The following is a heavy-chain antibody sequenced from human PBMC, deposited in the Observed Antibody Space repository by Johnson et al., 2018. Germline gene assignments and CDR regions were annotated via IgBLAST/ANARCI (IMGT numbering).Heavy chain of an antibody. CDR1: GFTFSSYS. V-gene: IGHV3-21*01. CDR2: ISSSSSYI. J-gene: IGHJ1*01. CDR3: ARSKAVQH. Sequence: VQLVQSGGGLVKPGGSLRLSCAASGFTFSSYSMNWVRQAPGKGLEWVSSISSSSSYINYADSVKGRFTISRDNAKNSLYLQMNSLRAEDTAVYYCARSKAVQHWGQGTLVTVSS.